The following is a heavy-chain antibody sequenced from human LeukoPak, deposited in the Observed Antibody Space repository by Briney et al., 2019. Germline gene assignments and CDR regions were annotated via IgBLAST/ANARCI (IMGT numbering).Heavy chain of an antibody. CDR1: GFSFGTYG. J-gene: IGHJ4*02. CDR3: AKGRGYSGYQKVDY. CDR2: INWNGAST. D-gene: IGHD5-12*01. V-gene: IGHV3-20*04. Sequence: GGSLRLSCAASGFSFGTYGMSWVRQVPGKGLEWVSGINWNGASTVYADSVRGRFTISRDNAKNSLYLQMNSLRAEDTAVYYCAKGRGYSGYQKVDYWGQGTLVTVSS.